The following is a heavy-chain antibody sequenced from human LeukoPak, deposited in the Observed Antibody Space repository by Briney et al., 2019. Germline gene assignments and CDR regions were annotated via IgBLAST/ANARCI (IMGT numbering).Heavy chain of an antibody. V-gene: IGHV1-2*06. D-gene: IGHD1-26*01. CDR3: ARGEIVGATKLKIMPDY. CDR2: INPNSGGT. J-gene: IGHJ4*02. CDR1: GYTFTSYY. Sequence: ASVKVSCKASGYTFTSYYMHWVRQAPGQGLEWMGRINPNSGGTNYAQKLQGRVTMTRDTSISTAYMELSRLRSDDTAVYYCARGEIVGATKLKIMPDYWGQGTLVTVSS.